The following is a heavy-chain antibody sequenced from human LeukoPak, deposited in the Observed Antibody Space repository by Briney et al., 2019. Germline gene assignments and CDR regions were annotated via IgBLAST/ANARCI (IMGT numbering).Heavy chain of an antibody. CDR3: ARIGSNYNFDY. D-gene: IGHD5-24*01. J-gene: IGHJ4*02. Sequence: GESLKISCKGSGYSFTNYWIGWVRQAPGQGLEWMGRINPNSGGTNYAQKFQGRVTLTRDTSISTAYIEMSGLTSDDAAVYFCARIGSNYNFDYWGQGTLVTVSS. CDR1: GYSFTNYW. CDR2: INPNSGGT. V-gene: IGHV1-2*06.